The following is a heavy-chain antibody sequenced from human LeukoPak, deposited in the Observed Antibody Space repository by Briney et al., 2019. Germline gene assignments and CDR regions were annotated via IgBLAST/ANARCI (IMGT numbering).Heavy chain of an antibody. CDR1: GFTFSSYG. Sequence: GGSLRLSCAASGFTFSSYGMHWVRQAPGKGLEWVAVIWYDGSNKYYADSVKGRFTISRDNSKNTLYLQMNSLRAEDTAVYYCAKEWYYDSSGYYYPYFDYWGQGTLVTVSS. CDR3: AKEWYYDSSGYYYPYFDY. CDR2: IWYDGSNK. J-gene: IGHJ4*02. D-gene: IGHD3-22*01. V-gene: IGHV3-33*06.